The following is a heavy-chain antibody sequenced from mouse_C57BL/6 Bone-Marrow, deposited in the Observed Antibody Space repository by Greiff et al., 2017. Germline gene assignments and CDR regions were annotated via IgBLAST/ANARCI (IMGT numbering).Heavy chain of an antibody. J-gene: IGHJ3*01. CDR2: IYPGGGYT. D-gene: IGHD3-2*02. Sequence: QVQLQQSGAELVRPGTSVKMSCKASGYTFTNYWLGWAKQRPGHGLEWIGDIYPGGGYTNYNEKFKGKATLTADKSSSTAYMQVSSLTSEDSAIYYCARGDSSGYGFAYWGQGTLVTVSA. V-gene: IGHV1-63*01. CDR1: GYTFTNYW. CDR3: ARGDSSGYGFAY.